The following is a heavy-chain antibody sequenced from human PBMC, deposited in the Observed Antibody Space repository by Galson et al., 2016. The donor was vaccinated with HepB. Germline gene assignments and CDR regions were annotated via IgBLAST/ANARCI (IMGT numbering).Heavy chain of an antibody. CDR1: GFTFKKYG. CDR2: VWFDESNK. J-gene: IGHJ6*02. Sequence: SLRLSCAASGFTFKKYGMHWVRQAPGKGLEWVAVVWFDESNKYYADSVKGRFTISRDNSKTTVYLYMNSLRAEDTAVFYCARDPGRDDGMDVWGQGTTVTVSS. V-gene: IGHV3-33*01. D-gene: IGHD3-10*01. CDR3: ARDPGRDDGMDV.